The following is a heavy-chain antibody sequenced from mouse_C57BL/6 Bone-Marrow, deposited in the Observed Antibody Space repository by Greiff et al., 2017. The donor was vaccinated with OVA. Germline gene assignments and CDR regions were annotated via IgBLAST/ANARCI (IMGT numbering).Heavy chain of an antibody. D-gene: IGHD1-1*01. J-gene: IGHJ1*03. CDR3: ARGIYYGSRHWYFDV. CDR2: FHPYNDDT. V-gene: IGHV1-47*01. CDR1: GYTFTTYP. Sequence: QVQLQQSGAELVKPGASVKMSCKASGYTFTTYPIEWMKQNHGKSLEWIGNFHPYNDDTKYNEKFKGKATLTVDKSSSTVYLELSRLTSDDSAVYYCARGIYYGSRHWYFDVWGTGTTVTVSS.